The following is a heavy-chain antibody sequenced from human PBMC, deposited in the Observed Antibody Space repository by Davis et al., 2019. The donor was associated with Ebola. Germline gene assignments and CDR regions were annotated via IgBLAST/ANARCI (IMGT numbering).Heavy chain of an antibody. CDR1: GYTFTSYY. J-gene: IGHJ4*02. Sequence: ASVKVSCKASGYTFTSYYMHWVRQAPGQGLEWMGIINPSGGSTSYAQKFQGRVTITADESTSTAYMELSSLRSEDTAVYYCARAIVVVPAATEYFDYWGQGTLVTVSS. CDR2: INPSGGST. D-gene: IGHD2-2*01. CDR3: ARAIVVVPAATEYFDY. V-gene: IGHV1-46*01.